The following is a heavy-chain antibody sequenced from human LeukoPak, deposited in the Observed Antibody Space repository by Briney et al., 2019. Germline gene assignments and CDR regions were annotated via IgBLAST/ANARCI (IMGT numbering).Heavy chain of an antibody. D-gene: IGHD6-6*01. CDR2: ISNDESTI. V-gene: IGHV3-74*01. J-gene: IGHJ4*02. Sequence: PGGSLRLSCAASGFGFSSYWMHWVRQAPGKGPVWVSLISNDESTIIYADSVKGRFTISRDNAKNTLYLQMSSLRAEDTAVYYCARGKTSAIDYWGQGTLVTVSS. CDR1: GFGFSSYW. CDR3: ARGKTSAIDY.